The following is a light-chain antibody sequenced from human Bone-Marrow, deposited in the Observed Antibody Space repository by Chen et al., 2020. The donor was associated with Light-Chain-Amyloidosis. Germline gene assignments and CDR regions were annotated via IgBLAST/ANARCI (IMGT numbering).Light chain of an antibody. CDR2: DDS. CDR1: NIGSTS. Sequence: SYVLTQQPSVSVAPGQTATIACGGNNIGSTSVHWYQQTPGQAPLLVVYDDSDRPSGIPERLSGSNSGNTATLTISRVEAGDEADYYCQVWDRSSDRPVFGGGTKLTVL. J-gene: IGLJ3*02. CDR3: QVWDRSSDRPV. V-gene: IGLV3-21*02.